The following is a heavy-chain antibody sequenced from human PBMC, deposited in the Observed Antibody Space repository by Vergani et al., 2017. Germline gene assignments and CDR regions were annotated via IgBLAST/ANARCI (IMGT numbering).Heavy chain of an antibody. D-gene: IGHD3-10*01. CDR3: AKGLNYYGSGSYDY. V-gene: IGHV3-9*01. J-gene: IGHJ4*02. CDR2: ISWNSGSI. Sequence: EVQLVESGGGLVQPGRSLRLSCAASGFTFDDYAMHWVRQAPGKGLEWVSGISWNSGSIGYADSVKGRFTISRDNAKNSLYLQMNSLRAEDTAVYYCAKGLNYYGSGSYDYWGQGTLVTVSS. CDR1: GFTFDDYA.